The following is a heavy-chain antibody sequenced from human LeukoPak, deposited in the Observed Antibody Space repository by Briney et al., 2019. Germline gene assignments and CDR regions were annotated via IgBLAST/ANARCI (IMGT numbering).Heavy chain of an antibody. CDR1: GFTLNKYW. V-gene: IGHV3-74*01. Sequence: GGSLRLSCEASGFTLNKYWLHWVRQAPGKGLVWVSRITGDGSDIAYADSVKGRFTVSRDDAKNILFLQMTSLRVEDTAIYYCARDAYSTTSNWPAPWGQGTLVTVSS. D-gene: IGHD5/OR15-5a*01. J-gene: IGHJ5*02. CDR2: ITGDGSDI. CDR3: ARDAYSTTSNWPAP.